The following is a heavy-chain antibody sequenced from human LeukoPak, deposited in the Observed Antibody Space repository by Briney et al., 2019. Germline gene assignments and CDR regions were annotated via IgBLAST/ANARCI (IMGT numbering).Heavy chain of an antibody. V-gene: IGHV1-46*01. CDR3: ARDQRPQYYYDSSGYPRHDY. J-gene: IGHJ4*02. CDR1: GNTFTSYY. Sequence: ASVKVSCKASGNTFTSYYMHWVRQAPGQGLEWMGIINPSGGSTGYAQKFQGRVTMTRDTSTSTVYMELSSLRSDDTAVYYCARDQRPQYYYDSSGYPRHDYWGQGTLVTVSS. CDR2: INPSGGST. D-gene: IGHD3-22*01.